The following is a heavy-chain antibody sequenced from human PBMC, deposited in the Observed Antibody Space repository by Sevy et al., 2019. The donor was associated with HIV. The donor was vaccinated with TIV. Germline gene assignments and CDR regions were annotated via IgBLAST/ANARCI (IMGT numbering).Heavy chain of an antibody. Sequence: SETLSLTCAVYGGSFSGYYWSWIRQPPGKGLEWIGEVNHSGSTNYNPSFKSRVTISGDTSKNQFSLRLRSVTAAETAVYYCARHCSSTSCSHAFDIWGQGTMVTVSS. CDR1: GGSFSGYY. CDR3: ARHCSSTSCSHAFDI. V-gene: IGHV4-34*01. CDR2: VNHSGST. J-gene: IGHJ3*02. D-gene: IGHD2-2*01.